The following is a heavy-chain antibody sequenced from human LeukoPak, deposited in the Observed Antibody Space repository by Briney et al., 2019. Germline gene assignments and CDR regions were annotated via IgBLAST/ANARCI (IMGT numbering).Heavy chain of an antibody. CDR3: ARNVGGTRGAPFDY. D-gene: IGHD1-26*01. J-gene: IGHJ4*02. V-gene: IGHV1-18*04. CDR2: ISAYNGNT. CDR1: GYTFTSNG. Sequence: AASVKVSCEASGYTFTSNGISWVRQAPGQGLEWMGWISAYNGNTNYAQKLQGRVTMTTDTSTGTAYMELGSLRSDDTAVYYCARNVGGTRGAPFDYWGQGTLVTVSS.